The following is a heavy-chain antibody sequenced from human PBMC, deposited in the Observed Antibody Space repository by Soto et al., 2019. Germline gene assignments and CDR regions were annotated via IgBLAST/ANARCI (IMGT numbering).Heavy chain of an antibody. CDR2: IHRSDNIM. J-gene: IGHJ4*02. CDR1: GFTFSDYE. CDR3: ATVWSGYSGVVH. D-gene: IGHD3-3*01. V-gene: IGHV3-48*03. Sequence: EVQLVESGGGLVQPGGSLRLACTGSGFTFSDYEMNWARQAPGQGLEWISWIHRSDNIMYYADSVRGRFTISRDNAKNSLYLQMNSLRAEDTAVYYCATVWSGYSGVVHWCQGTLVTVSS.